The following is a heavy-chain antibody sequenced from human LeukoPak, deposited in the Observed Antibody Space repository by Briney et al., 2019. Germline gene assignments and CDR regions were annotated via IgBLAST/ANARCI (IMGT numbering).Heavy chain of an antibody. D-gene: IGHD5-24*01. CDR3: ARDGEDDYNSSDYYYMDV. V-gene: IGHV7-4-1*02. Sequence: GASVKVSCKASGYTFSNYAMNWVRQAPGQGLEWMGWINTNTGNPTYAQGFTGRFVFSLDTSVSTAYLEISGLKADDTAVYYCARDGEDDYNSSDYYYMDVWGKGTTVTVSS. CDR2: INTNTGNP. CDR1: GYTFSNYA. J-gene: IGHJ6*03.